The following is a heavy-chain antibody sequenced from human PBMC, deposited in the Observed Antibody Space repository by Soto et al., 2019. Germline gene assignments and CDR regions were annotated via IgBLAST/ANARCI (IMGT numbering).Heavy chain of an antibody. CDR2: ISWNSGSI. V-gene: IGHV3-9*01. J-gene: IGHJ6*02. D-gene: IGHD6-13*01. CDR3: AKEYSRHYGMDV. Sequence: GGSLRLSCAASGFTFDDYAMHWVRQAPGKGLEWVSGISWNSGSIGYADSVKGRFTISRDNAKNSLYLQMNSLRAEDTALYYCAKEYSRHYGMDVWRQGTTVTV. CDR1: GFTFDDYA.